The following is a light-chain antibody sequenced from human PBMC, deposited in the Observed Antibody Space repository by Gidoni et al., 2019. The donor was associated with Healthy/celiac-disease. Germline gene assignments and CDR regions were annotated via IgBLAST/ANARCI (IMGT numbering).Light chain of an antibody. CDR3: QQSYSTPRA. J-gene: IGKJ3*01. CDR1: QSISSY. CDR2: AAS. V-gene: IGKV1-39*01. Sequence: DIQMTQSPSSLSASVGDRVTITCRASQSISSYLNWYQPKPGKAPKLLIYAASSLQSGVPSRFSGRGSGTDFTLTISSLQPEDFATYYCQQSYSTPRAFGPGTKVDIK.